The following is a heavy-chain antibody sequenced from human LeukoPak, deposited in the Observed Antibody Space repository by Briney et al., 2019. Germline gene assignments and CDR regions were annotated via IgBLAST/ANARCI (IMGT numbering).Heavy chain of an antibody. CDR2: ISGSGGST. D-gene: IGHD3-16*02. J-gene: IGHJ4*02. CDR3: ARVPYDYVWGSYRPSYYFDY. V-gene: IGHV3-23*01. CDR1: GFTFSSDA. Sequence: GGSLRLSCAASGFTFSSDAMSWVRQAPGKGLEWVSAISGSGGSTYYADSVKGRFTISRDNSKNTLYLQMNSLRAEDTAVYYCARVPYDYVWGSYRPSYYFDYWGQGTLVALSS.